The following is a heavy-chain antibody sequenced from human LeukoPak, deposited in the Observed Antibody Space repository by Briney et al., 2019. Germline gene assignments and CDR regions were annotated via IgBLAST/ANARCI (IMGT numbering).Heavy chain of an antibody. CDR1: GASISSSSYY. CDR3: AREGCGGNSCGLYGWFDP. Sequence: PSETLSLTCAVSGASISSSSYYWGWIRQPLGKGLEWIGSIYYSGSTNYNPSLKTRVTISVDKSKNQLSLNLSSVTAADTAVYYCAREGCGGNSCGLYGWFDPWGQGTLVTVSS. V-gene: IGHV4-39*07. D-gene: IGHD4-23*01. J-gene: IGHJ5*02. CDR2: IYYSGST.